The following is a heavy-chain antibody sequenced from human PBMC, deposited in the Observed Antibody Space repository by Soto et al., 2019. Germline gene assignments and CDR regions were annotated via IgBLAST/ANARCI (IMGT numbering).Heavy chain of an antibody. V-gene: IGHV3-23*01. D-gene: IGHD2-2*01. CDR2: ITGGGGGT. CDR1: GLTFASSA. J-gene: IGHJ4*02. Sequence: EVQLLESGGVLVQPGGSLRLPCAASGLTFASSAMSGVRRAPGGGLGWVSAITGGGGGTYYADSVKGRFTISRDNSKNTLYLQMYSLRAEDTAVYYCAKGSGSARPYYFDYWGQGTLVTVSS. CDR3: AKGSGSARPYYFDY.